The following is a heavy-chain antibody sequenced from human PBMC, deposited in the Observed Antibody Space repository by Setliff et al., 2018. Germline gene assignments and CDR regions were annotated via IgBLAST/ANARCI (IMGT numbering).Heavy chain of an antibody. CDR2: IYPGNADT. CDR3: ARQKDTAMVYWFDP. J-gene: IGHJ5*02. D-gene: IGHD5-18*01. Sequence: PGESLKISCKGSGYSFTDYWIAWVRQTPGKGLEWMGTIYPGNADTRYSPSFQGQVTITTDTSINTAFLQWNNLKASDTAVYYCARQKDTAMVYWFDPWGQGTLVTVSS. V-gene: IGHV5-51*01. CDR1: GYSFTDYW.